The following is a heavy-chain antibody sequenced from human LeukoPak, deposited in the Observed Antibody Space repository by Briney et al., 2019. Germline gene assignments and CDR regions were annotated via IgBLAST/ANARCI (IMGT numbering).Heavy chain of an antibody. D-gene: IGHD1-26*01. CDR3: ATESSGSYYY. J-gene: IGHJ4*02. Sequence: SVKVSCKASGYTFSSYAISWVRQAPGQGLEWMGRIIPIFGTANYAQKFQGRVTITTDESTSTAYMELSSLRSEDTAVYYCATESSGSYYYWGQGTLVTVSS. V-gene: IGHV1-69*05. CDR2: IIPIFGTA. CDR1: GYTFSSYA.